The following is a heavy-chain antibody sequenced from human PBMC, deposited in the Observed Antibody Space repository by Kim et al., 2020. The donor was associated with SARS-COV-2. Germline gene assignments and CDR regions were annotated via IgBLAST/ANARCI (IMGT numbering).Heavy chain of an antibody. CDR3: ARDQSRAGPTTVDY. J-gene: IGHJ4*02. Sequence: GGSLRLSCAASGFTFSSYWMHWVREVPGRGLVWVSRIDTYGGNTIYADSVKGRFTISRDNARNTLYLQLNSLRAEDTAVYYCARDQSRAGPTTVDYWGQGTLVTV. V-gene: IGHV3-74*01. CDR2: IDTYGGNT. D-gene: IGHD1-26*01. CDR1: GFTFSSYW.